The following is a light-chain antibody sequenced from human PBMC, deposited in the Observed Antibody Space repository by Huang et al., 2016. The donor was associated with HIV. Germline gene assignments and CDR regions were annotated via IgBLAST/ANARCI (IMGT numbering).Light chain of an antibody. CDR3: QQYYNTTLS. CDR2: AAS. J-gene: IGKJ4*01. CDR1: RGISNS. Sequence: DIQMTQSPSSLSASVGDRVTTTCRASRGISNSLAWYQQQPGKAPKLLLYAASRLQGGDPSRFSGSGSRTDDTLTISSLQPEDSAAYYCQQYYNTTLSVGGGTKVEIK. V-gene: IGKV1-NL1*01.